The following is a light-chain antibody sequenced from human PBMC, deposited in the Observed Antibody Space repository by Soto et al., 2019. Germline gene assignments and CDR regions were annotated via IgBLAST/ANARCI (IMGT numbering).Light chain of an antibody. V-gene: IGKV3-15*01. CDR3: QQRFNWPIT. J-gene: IGKJ5*01. CDR2: GAS. CDR1: QSVSSN. Sequence: EMVMTQSALAVSVSPGERATPACMASQSVSSNLAWYQQKPGQAPRLLIYGASTRATGIPARFSGSGSGTEFTLTISSLEPEDFAAYYCQQRFNWPITFGQGTRLEIK.